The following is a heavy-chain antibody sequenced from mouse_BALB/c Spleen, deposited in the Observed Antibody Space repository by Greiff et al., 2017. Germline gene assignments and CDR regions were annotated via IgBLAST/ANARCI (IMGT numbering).Heavy chain of an antibody. CDR3: TRWGLGLDYYYAMDY. J-gene: IGHJ4*01. V-gene: IGHV1S22*01. D-gene: IGHD4-1*01. CDR1: GYTFTSYW. Sequence: LKQPGSELVRPGASVKLSCKASGYTFTSYWMHWVKQRHGQGLEWIGNIYPGSGSTNYDEKFKSKGTLTVDTSSSTAYMHLSSLTSEDSAVYYCTRWGLGLDYYYAMDYWGQGTSVTVSS. CDR2: IYPGSGST.